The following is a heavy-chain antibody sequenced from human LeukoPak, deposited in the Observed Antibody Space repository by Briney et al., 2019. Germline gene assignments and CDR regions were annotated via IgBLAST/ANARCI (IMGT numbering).Heavy chain of an antibody. Sequence: SETLSLTCTVSGGSISDYYWSWIRQPPGKGPEWIGYIYYSGSTNYNPSLKSRVTISVDTSKNQFSLKLSSVTAADTAVYYCARLLPTNIYYYYGLDVWGQGTTVTVSS. D-gene: IGHD2/OR15-2a*01. J-gene: IGHJ6*02. CDR1: GGSISDYY. CDR3: ARLLPTNIYYYYGLDV. V-gene: IGHV4-59*01. CDR2: IYYSGST.